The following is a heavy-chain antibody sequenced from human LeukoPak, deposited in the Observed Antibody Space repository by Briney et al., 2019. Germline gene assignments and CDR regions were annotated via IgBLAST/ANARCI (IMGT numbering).Heavy chain of an antibody. J-gene: IGHJ6*02. CDR3: ARWRYYYDSSGYGLYGMDV. CDR1: GFTFSSYG. CDR2: IWYDGSNK. D-gene: IGHD3-22*01. Sequence: PGRSLRLSCAASGFTFSSYGMHWVRQAPGKGLEWVAVIWYDGSNKYYADSVKGRFTISRDNSKNTLYLQMNSLRAEDTAVYYCARWRYYYDSSGYGLYGMDVWGQGTTVTVSS. V-gene: IGHV3-33*01.